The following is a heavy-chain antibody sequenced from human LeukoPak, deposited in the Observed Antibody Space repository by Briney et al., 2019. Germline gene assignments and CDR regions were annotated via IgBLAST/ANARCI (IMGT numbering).Heavy chain of an antibody. Sequence: NPSETLSLTCTVSGGSINSAGYYWSWIRQPPGKGLEWIGYIYHSGTTYYNPSLKSRVTISVDRSRTQFSLKLSSVTAADTAVYYCARRAQYYYALDVWGQGTTVTVSS. V-gene: IGHV4-30-2*01. CDR1: GGSINSAGYY. J-gene: IGHJ6*02. CDR3: ARRAQYYYALDV. CDR2: IYHSGTT.